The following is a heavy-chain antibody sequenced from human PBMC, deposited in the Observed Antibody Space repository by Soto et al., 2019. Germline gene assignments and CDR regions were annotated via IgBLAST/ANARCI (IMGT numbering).Heavy chain of an antibody. CDR3: ARDRHDYGGNSGAFDI. J-gene: IGHJ3*02. CDR1: GGSISSGDYY. Sequence: SETLSLTCTVSGGSISSGDYYWSWIRQPPGKGLEWIGYIYYSGSTYYNPSLKSRVTISVDTSKNQFSLKLSSVTAADTAVYYCARDRHDYGGNSGAFDIWGQGTMVTVSS. D-gene: IGHD4-17*01. V-gene: IGHV4-30-4*01. CDR2: IYYSGST.